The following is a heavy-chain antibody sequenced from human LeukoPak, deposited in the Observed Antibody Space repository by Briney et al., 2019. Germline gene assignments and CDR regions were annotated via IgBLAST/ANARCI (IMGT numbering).Heavy chain of an antibody. Sequence: PGGSLRLSCEASGFTFSSYAMHWVRQAPGKGLEWVAFIRYDERNKYYSDSVKGRFTISRDNAKNSLYLQMNSLRAEDTAVYYCAELGITMIGGVWGKGTTVTISS. D-gene: IGHD3-10*02. CDR2: IRYDERNK. CDR1: GFTFSSYA. V-gene: IGHV3-30*02. J-gene: IGHJ6*04. CDR3: AELGITMIGGV.